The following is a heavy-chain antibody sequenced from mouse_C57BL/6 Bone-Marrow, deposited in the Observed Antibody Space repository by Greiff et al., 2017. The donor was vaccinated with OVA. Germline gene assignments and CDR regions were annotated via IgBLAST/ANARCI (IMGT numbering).Heavy chain of an antibody. CDR1: GFSLTSYG. Sequence: QVQLKESGPGLVQPSQSLSITCTVSGFSLTSYGVHWVRQSPGKGLEWLGVIWSGGSTDYNAAFISRLSISQDNSKSQVFFKMNSLQADDTAIYFCASLTLYYYGRGCSDVWGAERTGTVSS. V-gene: IGHV2-2*01. D-gene: IGHD1-1*01. J-gene: IGHJ1*01. CDR3: ASLTLYYYGRGCSDV. CDR2: IWSGGST.